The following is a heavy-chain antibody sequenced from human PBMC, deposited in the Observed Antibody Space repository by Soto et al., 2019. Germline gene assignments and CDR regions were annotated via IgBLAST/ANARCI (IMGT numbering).Heavy chain of an antibody. CDR2: ISKSDYT. CDR1: GFAFNSYM. Sequence: LSSTGSGFAFNSYMRKCVRQAPEDGLEWGSSISKSDYTYCSASLKGRFAIARDNASSSVSLRMNTRRVEDTSVYDGAREDSIIIPAVSDCWGPGTLVTVSS. V-gene: IGHV3-21*01. D-gene: IGHD2-2*01. J-gene: IGHJ4*02. CDR3: AREDSIIIPAVSDC.